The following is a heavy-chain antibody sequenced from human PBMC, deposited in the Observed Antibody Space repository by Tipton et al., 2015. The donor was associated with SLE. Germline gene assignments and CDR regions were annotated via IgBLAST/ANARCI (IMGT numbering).Heavy chain of an antibody. D-gene: IGHD3-3*01. CDR2: IYYSGIT. J-gene: IGHJ4*02. CDR3: ARLSAYYRVFDL. CDR1: GGSINNTSSY. Sequence: GLVKPSETLSLTCAVSGGSINNTSSYWGFIRLPPGKGLEWIGSIYYSGITQYNPSLKSRVTISVDTSKNQFSLRLNSVSAADTAVYYCARLSAYYRVFDLWGQGTLVTVSS. V-gene: IGHV4-39*07.